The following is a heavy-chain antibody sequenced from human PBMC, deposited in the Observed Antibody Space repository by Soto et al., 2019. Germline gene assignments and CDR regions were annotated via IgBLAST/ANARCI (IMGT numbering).Heavy chain of an antibody. CDR2: IYYNGDT. V-gene: IGHV4-30-4*02. CDR3: ARDVGYFDWLLSGVGAFDI. Sequence: PSETLSLTCSVSGGSISSGDYYWSWIRQFPGKGLEWIGYIYYNGDTDYNPSLSGRLSMSVDRSKNQFSLKLSSVTAADTAVYYCARDVGYFDWLLSGVGAFDIWGQGTMVTVSS. D-gene: IGHD3-9*01. J-gene: IGHJ3*02. CDR1: GGSISSGDYY.